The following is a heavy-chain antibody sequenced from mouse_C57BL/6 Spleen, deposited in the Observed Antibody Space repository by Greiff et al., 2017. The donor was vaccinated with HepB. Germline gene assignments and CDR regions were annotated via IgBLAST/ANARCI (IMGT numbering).Heavy chain of an antibody. CDR1: GFTFSDYG. V-gene: IGHV5-17*01. D-gene: IGHD1-1*01. CDR3: ARQDYYGSSPYAMDY. J-gene: IGHJ4*01. Sequence: EVQGVESGGGLVKPGGSLKLSCAASGFTFSDYGMHWVRQAPEKGLEWVAYISSGSSTIYYADTVKGRFTISRDNATNTLFLQMTSLRSEDTAMYYCARQDYYGSSPYAMDYWGQGTSVTVSS. CDR2: ISSGSSTI.